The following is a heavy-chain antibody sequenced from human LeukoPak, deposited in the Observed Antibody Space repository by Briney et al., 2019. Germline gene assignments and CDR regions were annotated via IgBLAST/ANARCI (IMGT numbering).Heavy chain of an antibody. CDR1: GYTFTSYG. D-gene: IGHD2-2*03. Sequence: ASVKVSCKASGYTFTSYGISWVRQAPGQGLEWMGWISAYNGNTNYAQKLQGRVTMTTDTSTSTAYMQLRSLRSADTAVYYCARAGYCSSTSCPPLYYMDVWGKGTTVTVSS. CDR3: ARAGYCSSTSCPPLYYMDV. V-gene: IGHV1-18*01. CDR2: ISAYNGNT. J-gene: IGHJ6*03.